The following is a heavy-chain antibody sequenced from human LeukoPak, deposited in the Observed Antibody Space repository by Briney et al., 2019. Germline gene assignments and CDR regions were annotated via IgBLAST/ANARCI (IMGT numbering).Heavy chain of an antibody. CDR1: GYTFTSYA. CDR2: INTDNNNR. V-gene: IGHV1-18*01. J-gene: IGHJ6*03. D-gene: IGHD6-13*01. CDR3: ARDLGSFYYYYMDV. Sequence: ASVKVSCKASGYTFTSYAMNWVRQAPGQGLEWMGWINTDNNNRNYAQKFQGRVTITKDTSTSTAYMELRSLRSDDSAVYYCARDLGSFYYYYMDVWGKGTTVTVSS.